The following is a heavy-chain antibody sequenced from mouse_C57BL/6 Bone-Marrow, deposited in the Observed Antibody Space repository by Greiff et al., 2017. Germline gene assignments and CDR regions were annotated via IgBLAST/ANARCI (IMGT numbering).Heavy chain of an antibody. CDR1: GYTFTNYW. V-gene: IGHV1-64*01. D-gene: IGHD2-4*01. Sequence: QVQLQQSGAELVKPGASVKLSCKASGYTFTNYWMHWVKQRPGQGLEWIGMMHPKGGSPDYNEKFKSEAKLSVAKSSRTAYMELSSLTSEDSAVYYCASSYDYDDYAMDYWGQGTSVTVSS. CDR3: ASSYDYDDYAMDY. CDR2: MHPKGGSP. J-gene: IGHJ4*01.